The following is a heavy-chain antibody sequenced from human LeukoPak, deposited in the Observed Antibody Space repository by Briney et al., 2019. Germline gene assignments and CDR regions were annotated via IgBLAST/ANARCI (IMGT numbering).Heavy chain of an antibody. J-gene: IGHJ4*02. D-gene: IGHD4-23*01. V-gene: IGHV3-49*03. CDR1: GFTFGDYA. CDR3: TTLIDYGGNPLD. Sequence: GGSLRLSCTASGFTFGDYAMSWFRQAPGKGLEWVGFIRSKAYGGKTEYAASVKGRFTISRDDSKSIAYLQMNSLKTEDTAVYYCTTLIDYGGNPLDWGQGTLVTVSS. CDR2: IRSKAYGGKT.